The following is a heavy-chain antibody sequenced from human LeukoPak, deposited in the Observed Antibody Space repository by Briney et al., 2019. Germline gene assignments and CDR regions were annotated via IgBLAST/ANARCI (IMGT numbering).Heavy chain of an antibody. Sequence: GRSLRLSCAASGFTFSTYGMHWVRQAPGKGLEWVALISYEGKNKYYEDSVKGRFNISRENSKNTLYLQMNSLRAEDTAVYYCAKDLGIVVVPAAIAGFDYWGQGTLVTVSS. CDR3: AKDLGIVVVPAAIAGFDY. D-gene: IGHD2-2*01. CDR1: GFTFSTYG. V-gene: IGHV3-30*18. J-gene: IGHJ4*02. CDR2: ISYEGKNK.